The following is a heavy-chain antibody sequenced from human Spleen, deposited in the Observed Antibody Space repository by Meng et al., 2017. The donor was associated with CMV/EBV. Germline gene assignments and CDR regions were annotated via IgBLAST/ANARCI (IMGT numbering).Heavy chain of an antibody. Sequence: SVKVSCKASGFTFTSSAVQWVRQARGQRLEWIGWIVVGSGNTNYAQKFQERVTITRDMSTSTAYMELSSLRSEDTAVYYCAVGYGSSGWSYYFDYWGHGTLVTVSS. D-gene: IGHD6-19*01. CDR2: IVVGSGNT. CDR3: AVGYGSSGWSYYFDY. CDR1: GFTFTSSA. J-gene: IGHJ4*01. V-gene: IGHV1-58*01.